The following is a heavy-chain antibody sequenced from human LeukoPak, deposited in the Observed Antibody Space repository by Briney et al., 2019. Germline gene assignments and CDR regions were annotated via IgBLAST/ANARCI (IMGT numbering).Heavy chain of an antibody. CDR1: GFTFSSYG. V-gene: IGHV3-33*06. Sequence: PGGSLRLSCAASGFTFSSYGMHWVRQAPGKGLEWVAVIWYDGSNKYYADSVKGRFTISRDNSKNTLYLQMNSLRAEDTAVYYCAKSLHYYDSSGPVAYWGQGTQVTVSS. CDR3: AKSLHYYDSSGPVAY. D-gene: IGHD3-22*01. J-gene: IGHJ4*02. CDR2: IWYDGSNK.